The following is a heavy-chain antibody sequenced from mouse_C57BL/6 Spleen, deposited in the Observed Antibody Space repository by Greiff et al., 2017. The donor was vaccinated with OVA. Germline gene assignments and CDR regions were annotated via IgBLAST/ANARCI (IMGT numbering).Heavy chain of an antibody. J-gene: IGHJ2*01. V-gene: IGHV1-15*01. CDR2: IDPETGGT. CDR1: GYTFTDYE. CDR3: TRNYGSSD. D-gene: IGHD1-1*01. Sequence: QVQLKQSGAELVRPGASVTLSCKASGYTFTDYEMHWVKQTPVHGLEWIGAIDPETGGTAYNQKFKGKAILTADTSSSTAYMELRSLTSEDSAVYYCTRNYGSSDWGQGTTLTVSS.